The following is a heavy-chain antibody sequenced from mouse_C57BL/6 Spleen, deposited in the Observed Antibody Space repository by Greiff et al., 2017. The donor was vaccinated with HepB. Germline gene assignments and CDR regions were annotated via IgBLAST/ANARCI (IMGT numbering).Heavy chain of an antibody. D-gene: IGHD2-3*01. V-gene: IGHV5-12*01. J-gene: IGHJ4*01. CDR3: ARQRGYEGDAMDY. CDR1: GFTFSDYY. Sequence: EVKLMESGGGLVQPGGSLKLSCAASGFTFSDYYMYWVRQTPEKRLEWVAYISNGGGSTYYPDTVKGRFTISRDKSKNTLYLQMSRLKSEDTAMYYCARQRGYEGDAMDYWGQGTSVTVSS. CDR2: ISNGGGST.